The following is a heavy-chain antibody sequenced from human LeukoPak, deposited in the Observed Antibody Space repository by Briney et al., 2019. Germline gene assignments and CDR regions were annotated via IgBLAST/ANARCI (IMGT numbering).Heavy chain of an antibody. D-gene: IGHD3-9*01. V-gene: IGHV1-18*01. J-gene: IGHJ4*02. Sequence: ASVKVSCKASGYTFTSYGISWVRQAPGQGLEWMGWISAYNGNTNYAQKLQGRVTMTTDTSTSTAYMELRSLRSDDTAVYYCARSEGGELRYFDPTHYFDYWGQGTLVTVSS. CDR2: ISAYNGNT. CDR3: ARSEGGELRYFDPTHYFDY. CDR1: GYTFTSYG.